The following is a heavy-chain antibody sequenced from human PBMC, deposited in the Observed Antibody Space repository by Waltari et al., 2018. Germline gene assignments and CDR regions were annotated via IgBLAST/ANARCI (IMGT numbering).Heavy chain of an antibody. CDR1: GYTFTGHY. D-gene: IGHD3-10*01. V-gene: IGHV1-2*02. Sequence: QVQMVQSGAELKKPGASVKVSCKTSGYTFTGHYIHWVRQAPGHGLEWMGWINPHNGGTKYAQKFQNGVTLTRDRSVSTAYMELSRRTSDDTAVYYCARDPDEVQANFYYYYTMDVWGQGTAVIVSS. CDR3: ARDPDEVQANFYYYYTMDV. J-gene: IGHJ6*02. CDR2: INPHNGGT.